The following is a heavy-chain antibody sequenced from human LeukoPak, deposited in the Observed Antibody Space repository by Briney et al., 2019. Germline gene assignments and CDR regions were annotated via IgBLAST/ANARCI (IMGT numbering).Heavy chain of an antibody. CDR2: TSAYNGNT. CDR1: GYTFTSYG. D-gene: IGHD3-16*02. J-gene: IGHJ4*02. V-gene: IGHV1-18*01. Sequence: ASVKVSCKASGYTFTSYGISWVRQAPGQGLEWMGWTSAYNGNTNYAQKLQGRVTMTTDTSTSTAYMELRSLRSDDTAVYYCARDVDDYVWGSYRSADYWGQGTLVTVSS. CDR3: ARDVDDYVWGSYRSADY.